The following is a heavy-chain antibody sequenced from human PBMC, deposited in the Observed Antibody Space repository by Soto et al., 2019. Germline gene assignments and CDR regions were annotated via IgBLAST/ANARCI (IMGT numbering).Heavy chain of an antibody. CDR3: ARRSRPDFYYMDF. D-gene: IGHD6-6*01. V-gene: IGHV3-64*01. CDR2: ISSNGVGT. J-gene: IGHJ6*03. Sequence: EVQLAESGGGLAQPGGSLRLSCAASGFTLSGYAMDWVRQAPGKGLEYVSGISSNGVGTYYAKYVQGRFTISRDNSKNTVYLQMGSLRPEDMAVYYCARRSRPDFYYMDFWGKGTTVTVSS. CDR1: GFTLSGYA.